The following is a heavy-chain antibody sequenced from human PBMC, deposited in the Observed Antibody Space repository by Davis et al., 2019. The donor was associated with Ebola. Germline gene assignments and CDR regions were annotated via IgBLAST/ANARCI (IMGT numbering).Heavy chain of an antibody. V-gene: IGHV1-69*13. CDR1: GGTFSSYA. J-gene: IGHJ4*02. CDR3: ARGRPWLWLATPVRFDY. D-gene: IGHD5-12*01. CDR2: IIPMFGTS. Sequence: SVKVSCKASGGTFSSYAISWVRQAPGQGLEWMGGIIPMFGTSKYEEKFQNRVTITADESTSTAYMELSSLRSDDTAVYYCARGRPWLWLATPVRFDYWGQGTQVIVSS.